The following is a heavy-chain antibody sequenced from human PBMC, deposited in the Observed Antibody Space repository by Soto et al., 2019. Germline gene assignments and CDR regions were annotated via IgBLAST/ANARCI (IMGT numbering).Heavy chain of an antibody. CDR1: GGTFSSYA. CDR3: ARVTFRLPAL. V-gene: IGHV1-18*01. Sequence: ASVKVSCKASGGTFSSYAISWVRQAPGQGLEWMGWISPYNGYTNYAQKLQGRVTMTTDTSTSTAYMELRSLRSDDTAVYYCARVTFRLPALWGQGTLVTVSS. J-gene: IGHJ4*02. CDR2: ISPYNGYT.